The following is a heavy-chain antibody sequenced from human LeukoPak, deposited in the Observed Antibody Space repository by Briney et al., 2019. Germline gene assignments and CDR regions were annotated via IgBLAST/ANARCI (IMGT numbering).Heavy chain of an antibody. CDR1: GYTFTSYA. Sequence: ASVKVSCKASGYTFTSYAMHWVRQAPGQRLEWMGWINAGNGNTKYSQKFQGRVTITADESTSTAYMELSSLRSEDTAVYYCARDTLGRYYYDSSGYYSGDEFDYWGQGTLVTVSS. V-gene: IGHV1-3*01. CDR3: ARDTLGRYYYDSSGYYSGDEFDY. J-gene: IGHJ4*02. CDR2: INAGNGNT. D-gene: IGHD3-22*01.